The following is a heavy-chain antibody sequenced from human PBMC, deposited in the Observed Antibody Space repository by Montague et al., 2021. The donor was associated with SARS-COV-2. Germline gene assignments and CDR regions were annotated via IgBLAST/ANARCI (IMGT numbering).Heavy chain of an antibody. CDR1: GGSFSGYY. CDR3: SGARRIAARPSEGDFDH. J-gene: IGHJ2*01. V-gene: IGHV4-34*01. CDR2: INHSGTT. Sequence: SETLSLTCAVYGGSFSGYYWSWIRQPPGKGLEWIAEINHSGTTNYNPTPKSRVPMSVATSKNQFTLKLSSVTAADTGVYYCSGARRIAARPSEGDFDHWGRGTLVTVSS. D-gene: IGHD6-6*01.